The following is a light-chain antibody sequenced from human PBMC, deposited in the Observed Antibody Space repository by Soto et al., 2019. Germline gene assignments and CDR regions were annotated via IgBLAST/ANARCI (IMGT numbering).Light chain of an antibody. J-gene: IGLJ3*02. CDR1: TSNIGAPYD. CDR2: GDN. CDR3: SSFTSSNTRV. V-gene: IGLV1-40*01. Sequence: QSVLTQPPSVSGAPGQRVSISCTGSTSNIGAPYDVHWYQHLPGTAPKLLIYGDNNRPSGVPDRFSGSKSGTSASLAITRLQAEDEADYYCSSFTSSNTRVFGGGTKVTVL.